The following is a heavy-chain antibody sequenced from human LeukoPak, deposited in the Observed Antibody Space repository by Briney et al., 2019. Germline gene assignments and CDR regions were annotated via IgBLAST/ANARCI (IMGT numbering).Heavy chain of an antibody. Sequence: PGGSLRLSCAASGLTLSSNYMIWVRQAPGKGLEWVSIIYIEGTTYYADSVKGRFTISRHNSKNTLYLQMNSLRAEDTAVYFCAKRGVVIRVLLVGFHKEAYYFDSWGQGALVTVSS. V-gene: IGHV3-53*01. CDR3: AKRGVVIRVLLVGFHKEAYYFDS. D-gene: IGHD3-10*01. CDR1: GLTLSSNY. J-gene: IGHJ4*02. CDR2: IYIEGTT.